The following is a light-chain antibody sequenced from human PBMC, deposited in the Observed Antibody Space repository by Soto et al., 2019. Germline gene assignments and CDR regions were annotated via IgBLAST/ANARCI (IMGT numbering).Light chain of an antibody. J-gene: IGLJ7*01. V-gene: IGLV1-44*01. CDR3: AAWDDILNGYV. Sequence: QSALTQPPSASGTPGQRVTISCSGSSSNIESNTVTWYQQLPGTAPKLVIYSNYDRPSGVPDRFSGSTSGTSASLVIRGLQSEDEADYYCAAWDDILNGYVFGGGTQLTVL. CDR1: SSNIESNT. CDR2: SNY.